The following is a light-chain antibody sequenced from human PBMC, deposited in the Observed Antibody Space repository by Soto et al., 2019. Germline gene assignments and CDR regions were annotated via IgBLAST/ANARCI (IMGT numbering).Light chain of an antibody. CDR3: LQYNTYSPWT. V-gene: IGKV1-5*03. CDR1: QSISNY. CDR2: KAS. J-gene: IGKJ1*01. Sequence: DIPMTQSPSTLSASVGDRVTITCRASQSISNYLAWYQQKPGKAPKVLIYKASSLESGVPSRFSGSGSGTEFTLTIGSLQPDDFATYFCLQYNTYSPWTFGQGTKVEIK.